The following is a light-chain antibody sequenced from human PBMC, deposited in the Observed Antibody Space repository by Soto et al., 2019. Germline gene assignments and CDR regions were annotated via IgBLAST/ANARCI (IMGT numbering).Light chain of an antibody. CDR3: QQLNSYPLT. CDR1: HGISNY. Sequence: DIQLTQSPSFLSASVGDRVTITCRASHGISNYLAWYQRKPGKAPKLLIYTAYTVQSGVPSRFSGSGSGTAFTHTISCLQPEDFATYYCQQLNSYPLTFGGGTKVEIK. V-gene: IGKV1-9*01. J-gene: IGKJ4*01. CDR2: TAY.